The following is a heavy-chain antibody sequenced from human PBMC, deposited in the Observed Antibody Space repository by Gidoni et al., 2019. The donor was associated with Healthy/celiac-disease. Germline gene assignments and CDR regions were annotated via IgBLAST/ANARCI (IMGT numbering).Heavy chain of an antibody. CDR1: GYTFTSYG. CDR2: ISAYNSNT. V-gene: IGHV1-18*01. J-gene: IGHJ3*02. Sequence: QVQLVQSGAEVKKPGASVKVSCKASGYTFTSYGISWVRQAPGQGLEWMGWISAYNSNTNYAQKLQGRVTMTTDTSTSTAYMELRSLRSDDTAVYYCASSWYYYDSSGYYQTTGRGAFDIWGQGTMVTVSS. D-gene: IGHD3-22*01. CDR3: ASSWYYYDSSGYYQTTGRGAFDI.